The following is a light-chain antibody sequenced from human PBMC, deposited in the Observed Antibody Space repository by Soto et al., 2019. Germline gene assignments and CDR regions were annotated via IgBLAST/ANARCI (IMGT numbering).Light chain of an antibody. CDR3: QQFSSYPLT. Sequence: EIVLTQSPGTLSLSPGERATLSCRATPSVSSSYLAWYRQKPGQAPRLLIYDASNRATGIPARFSGGGSGTDFTLAISRLEPEDSAVCYCQQFSSYPLTFGGGTKVDIK. V-gene: IGKV3-20*01. CDR2: DAS. J-gene: IGKJ4*01. CDR1: PSVSSSY.